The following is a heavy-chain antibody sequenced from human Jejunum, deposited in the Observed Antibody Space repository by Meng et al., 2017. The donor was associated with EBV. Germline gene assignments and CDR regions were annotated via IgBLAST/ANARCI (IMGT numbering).Heavy chain of an antibody. J-gene: IGHJ5*02. V-gene: IGHV1-8*01. CDR2: MNPSNGKT. D-gene: IGHD3-3*01. Sequence: QVQLVQSGAEVKKPGASVKVSCKASGFTFTNYDINWVRQASGQGLEWMGWMNPSNGKTGYAQKFQGRVTMTRDASTSTAYMELSSLRSGDTAVYFCARGAQPIDLWGQGTLVTVSS. CDR1: GFTFTNYD. CDR3: ARGAQPIDL.